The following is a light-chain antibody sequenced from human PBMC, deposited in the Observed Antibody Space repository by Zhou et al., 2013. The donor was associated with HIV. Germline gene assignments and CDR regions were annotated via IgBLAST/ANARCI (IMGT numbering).Light chain of an antibody. CDR1: QSISSW. Sequence: DIQMTQSPSTLSASVGDRVTITCRASQSISSWLAWYQQKPGEAPNILIYKASRLETGVPSRFSGSGSGTQFSLTITGLQPEDFATYFCQQYSRDPLTFGGGPRW. J-gene: IGKJ4*01. CDR3: QQYSRDPLT. V-gene: IGKV1-5*03. CDR2: KAS.